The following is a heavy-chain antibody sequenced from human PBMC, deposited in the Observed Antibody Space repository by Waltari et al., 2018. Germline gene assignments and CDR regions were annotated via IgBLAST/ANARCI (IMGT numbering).Heavy chain of an antibody. J-gene: IGHJ4*02. D-gene: IGHD6-19*01. CDR1: GFTFRSYA. V-gene: IGHV3-23*01. CDR2: ISGSGGNT. Sequence: EVQLLESGGGLVQPGGSLRLSCAASGFTFRSYAMSWVRQAAGKGLEWVSTISGSGGNTYYVDSGKGRFTISRDDSKNTLYLQMNSRRAEDTAVYYCAKRGDSSGWWAFDYWGQGTLVTVSS. CDR3: AKRGDSSGWWAFDY.